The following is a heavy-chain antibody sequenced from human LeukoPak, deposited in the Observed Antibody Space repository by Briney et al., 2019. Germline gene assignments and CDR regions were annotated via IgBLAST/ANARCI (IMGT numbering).Heavy chain of an antibody. D-gene: IGHD3-22*01. V-gene: IGHV3-7*03. J-gene: IGHJ4*02. CDR1: GFTFSNFW. CDR3: ARDYNYCPADS. CDR2: IRGNGNDK. Sequence: GGSLRLSCTVSGFTFSNFWMTWVRQTPGKGLEWVANIRGNGNDKNYVDSVNGRFTISRDNAKNSFYLQMNSLRADDTAVYYCARDYNYCPADSWGQGTLVTVSS.